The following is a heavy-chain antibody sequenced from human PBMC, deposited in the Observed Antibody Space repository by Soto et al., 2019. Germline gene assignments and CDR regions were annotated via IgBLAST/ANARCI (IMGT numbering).Heavy chain of an antibody. Sequence: SVKVSCKASGGTFSSYAISWVRQAPGQGLEWMGGIIPIFGTANYAQKFQGRVTITADESTSTAYVELSSLRSEDTAVYYCAVTLARGYSYGYWGQGTLVTVSS. CDR2: IIPIFGTA. J-gene: IGHJ4*02. CDR3: AVTLARGYSYGY. CDR1: GGTFSSYA. V-gene: IGHV1-69*13. D-gene: IGHD5-18*01.